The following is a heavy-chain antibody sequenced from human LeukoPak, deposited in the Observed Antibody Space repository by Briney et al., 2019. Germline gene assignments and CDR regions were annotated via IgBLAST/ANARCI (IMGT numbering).Heavy chain of an antibody. V-gene: IGHV1-2*02. CDR1: GYPFTGYY. D-gene: IGHD3-9*01. J-gene: IGHJ4*02. CDR3: ARWDDVLNGLDY. Sequence: ASVKVSCKASGYPFTGYYLHWVRQAPGQGLEWMGWINPNSGFTNYAQKFQGRVTMTRDTSISTAYMELSRLRSDDTAVYYCARWDDVLNGLDYWGQGTLVTVSS. CDR2: INPNSGFT.